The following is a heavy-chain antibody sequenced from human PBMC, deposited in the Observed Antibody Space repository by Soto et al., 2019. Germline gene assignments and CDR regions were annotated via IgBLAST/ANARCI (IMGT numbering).Heavy chain of an antibody. CDR3: AKETGPTYYDILSGYGLDY. D-gene: IGHD3-9*01. V-gene: IGHV3-23*01. J-gene: IGHJ4*02. CDR2: ISGSGGST. CDR1: GFTFSSDA. Sequence: PGGSLTLSCAASGFTFSSDAMSWVCRAPGKGLEWVSAISGSGGSTYYADSVKGRFTISRDNSKNTLYLQMNSLRAEDTAVYYCAKETGPTYYDILSGYGLDYWGQGT.